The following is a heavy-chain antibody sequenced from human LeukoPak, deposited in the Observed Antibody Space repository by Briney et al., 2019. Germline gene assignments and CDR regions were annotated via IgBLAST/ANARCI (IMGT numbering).Heavy chain of an antibody. CDR1: GFSLKTYN. CDR3: ARRYFDY. J-gene: IGHJ4*02. V-gene: IGHV3-7*03. Sequence: GGSLRLSCAASGFSLKTYNMNWVRQAPGKGLEWVANIKQDGSEEYYVDSVKGRFTISRDNAKNSLYLQMNSLRAEDTAVYYCARRYFDYWGQGILVTVSS. CDR2: IKQDGSEE.